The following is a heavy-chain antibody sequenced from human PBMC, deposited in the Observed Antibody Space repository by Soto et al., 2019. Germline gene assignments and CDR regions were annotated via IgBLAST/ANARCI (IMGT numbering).Heavy chain of an antibody. J-gene: IGHJ4*02. CDR2: IRSKAYGGTT. V-gene: IGHV3-49*01. Sequence: GGSLRLSCTASGFTFGDCAMSWFRQAPGKGLERVGFIRSKAYGGTTEYTASVKGRFTISRDDSKSIAYLQMNSLKTEDTAVYYCTREKVVVVPAAMLVDYWGQGTLVTVSS. CDR3: TREKVVVVPAAMLVDY. D-gene: IGHD2-2*01. CDR1: GFTFGDCA.